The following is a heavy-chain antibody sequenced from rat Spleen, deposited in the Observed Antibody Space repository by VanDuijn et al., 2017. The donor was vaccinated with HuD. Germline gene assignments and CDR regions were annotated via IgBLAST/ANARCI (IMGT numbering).Heavy chain of an antibody. Sequence: QVQLKESGPGLVKPSETLSLTCTVSGFSLTSYHVSWVRQPPGKGLEWMGVIWGDGSTAYNSALKSRLSISRDTSKSQVFLKMNSLQTEDTATYYCAREPLTWSSYYFDYWGQGVMVTVSS. CDR2: IWGDGST. J-gene: IGHJ2*01. D-gene: IGHD5-1*01. CDR1: GFSLTSYH. V-gene: IGHV2-32*01. CDR3: AREPLTWSSYYFDY.